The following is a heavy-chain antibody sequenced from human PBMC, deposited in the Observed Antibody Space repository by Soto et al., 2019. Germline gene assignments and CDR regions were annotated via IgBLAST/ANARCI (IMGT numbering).Heavy chain of an antibody. CDR1: GFNFTTFA. J-gene: IGHJ4*02. D-gene: IGHD6-19*01. V-gene: IGHV1-58*01. CDR2: IVIGSGNT. Sequence: QMQLVQSGPEVKKPGTSVKVSCKASGFNFTTFAVQWVRQARGQRLEWMGWIVIGSGNTNFAQKFQERVSITRDMSTTTAYMEVSSLTSEDTAVYYCAASYTSASVSDFWGQGTLVTVSS. CDR3: AASYTSASVSDF.